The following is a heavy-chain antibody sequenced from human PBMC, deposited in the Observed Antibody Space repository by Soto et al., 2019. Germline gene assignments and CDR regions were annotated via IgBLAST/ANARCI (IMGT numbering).Heavy chain of an antibody. V-gene: IGHV4-30-4*01. J-gene: IGHJ4*02. CDR1: GGSISSGDYY. D-gene: IGHD6-13*01. CDR2: IYYSGST. CDR3: AREGAAAGQFDY. Sequence: SETPSLTCTVSGGSISSGDYYWSWIRQPPGKGLECIGYIYYSGSTYYNPSLKSRVTISVDTSKNQFSLKLSSVTAADTAVYYCAREGAAAGQFDYWGQGTLVPSTQ.